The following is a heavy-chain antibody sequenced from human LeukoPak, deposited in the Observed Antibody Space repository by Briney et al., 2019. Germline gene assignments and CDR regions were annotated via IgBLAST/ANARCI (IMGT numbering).Heavy chain of an antibody. J-gene: IGHJ5*02. CDR3: ARAPAGSGSWFDP. Sequence: GGSLRLSCAASGFTFNIFWMSWVRQAPGKGLEWVANIKEDGSVKHYADSVKGRFTISRDNDKNSLYLQMNRLRAEDTAVYYCARAPAGSGSWFDPWGQGTLVTVSS. D-gene: IGHD3-10*01. CDR2: IKEDGSVK. CDR1: GFTFNIFW. V-gene: IGHV3-7*04.